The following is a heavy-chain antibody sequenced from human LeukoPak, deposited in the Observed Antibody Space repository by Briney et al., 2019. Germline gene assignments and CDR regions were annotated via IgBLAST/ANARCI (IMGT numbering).Heavy chain of an antibody. J-gene: IGHJ4*02. D-gene: IGHD5-18*01. Sequence: GRSLRLSCAASGFTFSSYGMHWVRQAPGKGLEWVTVISYDGSNKYYADSVKGRFTISRDNSKNTLSLQMNSLRAEDTAVYYCARVPLGYSYGDLDYWGQGTQVTVSS. CDR3: ARVPLGYSYGDLDY. CDR2: ISYDGSNK. CDR1: GFTFSSYG. V-gene: IGHV3-30*19.